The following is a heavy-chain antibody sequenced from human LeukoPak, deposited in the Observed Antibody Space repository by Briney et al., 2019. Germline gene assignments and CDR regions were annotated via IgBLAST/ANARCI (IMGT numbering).Heavy chain of an antibody. CDR2: INPNSGGT. D-gene: IGHD2-2*01. CDR1: GYTFTGYY. CDR3: ARVFAGDWHDIVVVPAADPDAFDI. J-gene: IGHJ3*02. V-gene: IGHV1-2*02. Sequence: ASVKVSCKASGYTFTGYYMHWMRQAPGQGLEWMGWINPNSGGTNYAQKFQGRVTMTRDTSISTAYMELSRLRSDDTAVYYCARVFAGDWHDIVVVPAADPDAFDIWGQGTMVTVSS.